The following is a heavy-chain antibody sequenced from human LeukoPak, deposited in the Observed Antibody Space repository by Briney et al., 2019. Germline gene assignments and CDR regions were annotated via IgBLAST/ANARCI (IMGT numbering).Heavy chain of an antibody. Sequence: SETLSLTCAVSGASVSNSHWNWIRHFPGKGLEWIGCLSYTGKTDYNPSLSSRVTISLGTSNNQVSLKLKSVTAADTAIYYCAEGYFEPFARRGPGTLVTVSS. D-gene: IGHD2/OR15-2a*01. V-gene: IGHV4-59*02. J-gene: IGHJ4*02. CDR2: LSYTGKT. CDR3: AEGYFEPFAR. CDR1: GASVSNSH.